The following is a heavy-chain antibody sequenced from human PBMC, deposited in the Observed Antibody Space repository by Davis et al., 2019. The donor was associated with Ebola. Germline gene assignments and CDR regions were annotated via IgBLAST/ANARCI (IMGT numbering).Heavy chain of an antibody. J-gene: IGHJ3*01. D-gene: IGHD1-20*01. CDR2: IYTGDSDT. CDR1: GNSFTSFW. CDR3: ASLRRTITGMDDAFDV. Sequence: GESLKISCKGSGNSFTSFWIGRVRQMPGKGLEWMGLIYTGDSDTRYSPSFRGQVTISADKSITTAYLHWSGLRASDTAMYYCASLRRTITGMDDAFDVWGQGTMVTVSS. V-gene: IGHV5-51*01.